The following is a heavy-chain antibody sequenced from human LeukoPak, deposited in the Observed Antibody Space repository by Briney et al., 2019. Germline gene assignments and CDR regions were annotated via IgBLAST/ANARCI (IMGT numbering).Heavy chain of an antibody. CDR3: ATSKDTAGGPY. CDR1: GFTFTDYW. V-gene: IGHV3-7*01. CDR2: IRQDGGAT. Sequence: PGGSLRLSCAASGFTFTDYWMTWVRQAPGQGLEWMANIRQDGGATFYGDSVKGRFTISRDNAKNSLFLQMNSLRAEDAAVYYCATSKDTAGGPYWGQETLVTVSS. D-gene: IGHD5-18*01. J-gene: IGHJ4*02.